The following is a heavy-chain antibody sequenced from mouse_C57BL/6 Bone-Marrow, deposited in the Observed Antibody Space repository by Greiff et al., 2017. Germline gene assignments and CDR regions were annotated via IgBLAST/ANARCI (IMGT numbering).Heavy chain of an antibody. Sequence: QVQLQQSGAELMKPGASVKLSCKATGYTFTGYWIEWVKQRPGHGLVWIGEILPGSGSTNDNEKFKGKATFTADTSSNTSYMQLSSLTTEDSAIYYCRVFDYWGQGTTLTVSS. J-gene: IGHJ2*01. V-gene: IGHV1-9*01. CDR2: ILPGSGST. CDR1: GYTFTGYW. CDR3: RVFDY.